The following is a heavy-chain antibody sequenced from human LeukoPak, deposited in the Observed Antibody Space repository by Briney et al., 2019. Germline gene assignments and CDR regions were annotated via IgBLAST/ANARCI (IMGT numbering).Heavy chain of an antibody. V-gene: IGHV3-74*01. CDR2: INSEGSRT. J-gene: IGHJ4*02. CDR1: GFTFSSYW. Sequence: GGPLRLSCAASGFTFSSYWMHRVRQASRKGLVWVSRINSEGSRTSNADSVKGRFTISRDNAKNPLYLQMNSLTAEDTAVYYCARDLPGSFDYWGQGTLVTVSS. CDR3: ARDLPGSFDY.